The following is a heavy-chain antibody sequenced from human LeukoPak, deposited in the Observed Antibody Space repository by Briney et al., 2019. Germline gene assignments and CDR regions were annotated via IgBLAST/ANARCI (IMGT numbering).Heavy chain of an antibody. V-gene: IGHV3-23*01. D-gene: IGHD2-2*01. CDR1: GFTFTRNA. J-gene: IGHJ4*02. Sequence: GGSLGLSCTASGFTFTRNAMAWVRQAPGKGLEWVSAIDGSGGTTFYADSVKGRVTISRVQSTNTVYLQMNSLRADDTAVYYCAKAHCSSTSCSRADNWGQGTLVIVSS. CDR2: IDGSGGTT. CDR3: AKAHCSSTSCSRADN.